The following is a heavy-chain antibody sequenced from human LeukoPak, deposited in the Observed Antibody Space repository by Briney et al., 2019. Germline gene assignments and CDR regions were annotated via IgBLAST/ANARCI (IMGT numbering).Heavy chain of an antibody. CDR3: ARALFVTMDWFDP. J-gene: IGHJ5*02. D-gene: IGHD3-10*01. CDR1: GGSLSSYY. Sequence: PSETLSLTCTVSGGSLSSYYWSWIRQPPGKGLEWIGYIYYSGSTNYNPSLKSRVTISVDTSKNQFSLKLSSVTAADTAVYYCARALFVTMDWFDPWGQGTLVTVSS. CDR2: IYYSGST. V-gene: IGHV4-59*01.